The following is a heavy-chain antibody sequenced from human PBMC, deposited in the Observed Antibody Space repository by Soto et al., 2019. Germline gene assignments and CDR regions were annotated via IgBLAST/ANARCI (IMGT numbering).Heavy chain of an antibody. V-gene: IGHV1-69*13. CDR2: IIPIFGTA. J-gene: IGHJ4*02. Sequence: ASVKVSCKASGVTFSSYAISWVRQAPGQGLEWMGGIIPIFGTANYAQKFQGRVTITADESTSTAYLQWSSLKASDTAMYYCARQDGAANYYFDYWGQGTLVTVSS. D-gene: IGHD1-1*01. CDR3: ARQDGAANYYFDY. CDR1: GVTFSSYA.